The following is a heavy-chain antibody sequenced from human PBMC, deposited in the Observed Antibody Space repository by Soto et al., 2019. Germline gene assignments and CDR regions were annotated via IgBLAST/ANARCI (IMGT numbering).Heavy chain of an antibody. V-gene: IGHV1-69*13. Sequence: ASVKVSCKASGGTFSSYAISWVRQAPGQGLEWMGGIIPIFGTANYAQKFQGRVTITADESTSTAYMELSSLRSEDTAVYYCARGRDCSGGSCYGLGYYYYGMDVWGQGTTVNVSS. D-gene: IGHD2-15*01. CDR1: GGTFSSYA. CDR2: IIPIFGTA. CDR3: ARGRDCSGGSCYGLGYYYYGMDV. J-gene: IGHJ6*02.